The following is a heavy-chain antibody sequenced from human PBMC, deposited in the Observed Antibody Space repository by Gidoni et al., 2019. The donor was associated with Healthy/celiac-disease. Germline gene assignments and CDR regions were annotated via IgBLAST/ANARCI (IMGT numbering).Heavy chain of an antibody. CDR2: MNPNSGNT. V-gene: IGHV1-8*01. J-gene: IGHJ6*02. CDR1: GYTFTSYD. Sequence: QVQLVQSGAEVKQPGASVKVSCKAYGYTFTSYDINWVRQATGHGLEWMGWMNPNSGNTGYAQKFQGRVTMTRNTSISTAYMELSSLRSEDTAVYYCARVDIVVVPAAAAYWYYYGMDVWGQGTTVTVSS. CDR3: ARVDIVVVPAAAAYWYYYGMDV. D-gene: IGHD2-2*03.